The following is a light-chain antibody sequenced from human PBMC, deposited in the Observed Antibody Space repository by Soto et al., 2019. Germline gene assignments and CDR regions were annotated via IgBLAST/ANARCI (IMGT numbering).Light chain of an antibody. CDR3: QTWGTGIVL. Sequence: QLVLTQSPSASASLGASVKLTCPLSSGHSSYAIAWHQQRPEKGPRYLMKLNSDGSHSKGDGIPDRFSGSRSGAERYLTISSLQSEDEADYYCQTWGTGIVLFGGGTKLTVL. J-gene: IGLJ2*01. CDR1: SGHSSYA. CDR2: LNSDGSH. V-gene: IGLV4-69*01.